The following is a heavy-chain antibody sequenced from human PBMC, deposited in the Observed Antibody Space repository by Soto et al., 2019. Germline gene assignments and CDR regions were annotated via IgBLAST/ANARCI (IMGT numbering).Heavy chain of an antibody. J-gene: IGHJ6*02. CDR3: AGGNALDV. CDR1: RFTFSTYW. V-gene: IGHV3-7*01. Sequence: EVQLVESGGGLVQPGGSLRLSCAASRFTFSTYWMTWVRQTPGKGLEWVANIHQDGSEKYYMDSVKGRFTISRDNDKKSLYLQMTSLRAEDTAVYYCAGGNALDVWGQGTTVTVSS. CDR2: IHQDGSEK.